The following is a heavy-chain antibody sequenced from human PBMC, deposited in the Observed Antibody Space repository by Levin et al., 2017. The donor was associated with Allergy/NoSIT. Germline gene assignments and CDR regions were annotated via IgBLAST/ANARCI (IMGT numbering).Heavy chain of an antibody. CDR3: ARGYCSGGSCYSGDY. J-gene: IGHJ4*02. Sequence: VASVKVSCKASGYTFTSYYMHWVRQAPGQGLEWMGIINPSGGSTSYAQKFQGRVTMTRDTSTSTVYMELSSLRSEDTAVYYCARGYCSGGSCYSGDYWGQGTLVTVSS. CDR2: INPSGGST. D-gene: IGHD2-15*01. V-gene: IGHV1-46*01. CDR1: GYTFTSYY.